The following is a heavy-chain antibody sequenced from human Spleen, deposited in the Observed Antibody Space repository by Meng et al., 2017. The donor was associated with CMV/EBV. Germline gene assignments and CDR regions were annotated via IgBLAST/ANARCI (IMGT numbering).Heavy chain of an antibody. J-gene: IGHJ5*02. V-gene: IGHV1-2*02. CDR3: ARVPSLVATRRYCDL. CDR2: INPKSGAA. Sequence: SGYTCTGYYLCWVRQAPGQGLEWMGWINPKSGAARYAQNFRGRVSLTRDTSISTAYMDLYGLTSNDTAVYYCARVPSLVATRRYCDLWGQGTLVTVSS. D-gene: IGHD2-15*01. CDR1: GYTCTGYY.